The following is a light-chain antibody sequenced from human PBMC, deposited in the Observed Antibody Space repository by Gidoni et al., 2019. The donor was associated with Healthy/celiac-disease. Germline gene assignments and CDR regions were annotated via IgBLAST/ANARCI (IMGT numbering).Light chain of an antibody. J-gene: IGKJ5*01. CDR1: QSVSSY. Sequence: EIVLTQSPATLSLSPGERANLSCRASQSVSSYLAWYQQKPGQAPRLLIYDASNRATGIPARFSGSGSGTDFTLTISSLEPEDFAVYYCQQRSNWRITFXXXTRLEIK. V-gene: IGKV3-11*01. CDR3: QQRSNWRIT. CDR2: DAS.